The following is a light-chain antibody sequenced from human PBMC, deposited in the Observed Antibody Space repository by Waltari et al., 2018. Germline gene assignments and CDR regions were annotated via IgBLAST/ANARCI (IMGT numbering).Light chain of an antibody. V-gene: IGKV1-9*01. CDR2: RAS. CDR3: LQLNSYPRT. Sequence: DIHLTQSPSFLSASVGDRVTITCRVSQGISSNLAWYQQKPGKAPKLLIYRASTLQSGVPSRFSGSESGTDFTLTISSLQPEDFATYYCLQLNSYPRTFGQGTKVEVK. CDR1: QGISSN. J-gene: IGKJ1*01.